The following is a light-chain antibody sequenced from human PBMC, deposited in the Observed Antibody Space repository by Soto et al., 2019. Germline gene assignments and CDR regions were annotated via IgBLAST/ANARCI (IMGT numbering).Light chain of an antibody. Sequence: EIQMTQSPSSVSASVGDRVTITCRTSQDISTWLAWYQQKPGQAPKLLIYAASSLQSGVPSRFSGSGSGTDFTLTISSLQPEDFATYYCQPANSFPLTFGGGTKVEIK. CDR3: QPANSFPLT. V-gene: IGKV1-12*01. CDR1: QDISTW. CDR2: AAS. J-gene: IGKJ4*01.